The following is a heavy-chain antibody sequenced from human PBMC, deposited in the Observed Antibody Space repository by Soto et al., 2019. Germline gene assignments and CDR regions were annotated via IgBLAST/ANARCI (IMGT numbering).Heavy chain of an antibody. CDR2: ISSGSEYI. CDR3: AKDGAAGSVLYV. CDR1: GFTFSTTG. V-gene: IGHV3-21*02. Sequence: EVQLVESGGSLVKPGGSLRLSCAASGFTFSTTGMNWVRQAPGKGLQWVSSISSGSEYIFHADSVKGRLTTSRDNAKNSVDLQMNNRSVEDTAVYYCAKDGAAGSVLYVWGKGTTVTVYS. D-gene: IGHD6-13*01. J-gene: IGHJ6*04.